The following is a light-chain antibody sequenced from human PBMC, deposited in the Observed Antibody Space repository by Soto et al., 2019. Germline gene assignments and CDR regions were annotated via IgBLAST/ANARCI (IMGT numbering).Light chain of an antibody. V-gene: IGLV2-11*01. CDR3: CSYAGSYTYV. CDR1: SSDVGYYNY. J-gene: IGLJ1*01. CDR2: DVS. Sequence: QSVLTQPRSVSGSPGQSVTISCTGTSSDVGYYNYDSWYQQHQGKAPKLMIYDVSQRPSGVPDRFSASKSGNTASLTISGLQAEDEADYYCCSYAGSYTYVFGTGTKLTVL.